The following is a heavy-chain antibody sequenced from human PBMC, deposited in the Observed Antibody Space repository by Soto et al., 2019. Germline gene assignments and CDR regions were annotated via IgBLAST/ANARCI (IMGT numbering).Heavy chain of an antibody. CDR2: ISRDGSST. CDR1: EFTFRNYW. D-gene: IGHD3-16*01. V-gene: IGHV3-74*01. J-gene: IGHJ1*01. Sequence: DVQLVESGGALVHPGGSLRLPCEASEFTFRNYWMHWVRQVPGKGLVWVSRISRDGSSTSYADSVRGRFTISRDNAKNTSDLQPTSLPVEDPGVYYCATGPPGSIFYVGVYWRQGT. CDR3: ATGPPGSIFYVGVY.